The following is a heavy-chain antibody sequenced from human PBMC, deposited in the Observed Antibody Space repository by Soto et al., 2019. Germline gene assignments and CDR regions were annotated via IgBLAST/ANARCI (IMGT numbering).Heavy chain of an antibody. Sequence: QVQLEQSGGEVKQPGSSVRVSCKTSGGTFSTYAINWVRQAPGQGLEWMGAIIPLFGTADYSQKFQGRVTITADESTSTAYMELSSLRFDDTAVYFCARPKGTYSSGYYDFDFWGQGTPVTVSS. D-gene: IGHD6-19*01. V-gene: IGHV1-69*01. CDR3: ARPKGTYSSGYYDFDF. J-gene: IGHJ4*02. CDR2: IIPLFGTA. CDR1: GGTFSTYA.